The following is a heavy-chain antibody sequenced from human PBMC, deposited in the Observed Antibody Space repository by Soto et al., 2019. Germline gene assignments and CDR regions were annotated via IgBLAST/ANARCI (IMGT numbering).Heavy chain of an antibody. CDR2: ISGSGGST. Sequence: EVQLVESGGGLVQPGRSLRLSCAASGFTFDDYAMHWVRQAPGKGLEWVSGISGSGGSTYYADSVKGRFTISRDNSKNTLYLQMNSLRAEDTAVYYCAKVRYSSYYFDYWGQGTLVTVSS. V-gene: IGHV3-23*04. J-gene: IGHJ4*02. D-gene: IGHD6-19*01. CDR1: GFTFDDYA. CDR3: AKVRYSSYYFDY.